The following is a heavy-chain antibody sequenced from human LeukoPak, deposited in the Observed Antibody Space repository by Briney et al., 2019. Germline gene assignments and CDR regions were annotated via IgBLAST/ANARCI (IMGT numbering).Heavy chain of an antibody. CDR2: ISSSSSYI. D-gene: IGHD3-9*01. CDR1: GFTFSNYE. CDR3: ARDHATYYDILTGSHLDC. V-gene: IGHV3-21*01. Sequence: GGSLRLSCAASGFTFSNYEMNWVRQAPGKGLEWVSSISSSSSYIYYADSVKGRFTISRDNAKNSLYLQMNSLRAEDTAVYYCARDHATYYDILTGSHLDCWGQGTLVTVSS. J-gene: IGHJ4*02.